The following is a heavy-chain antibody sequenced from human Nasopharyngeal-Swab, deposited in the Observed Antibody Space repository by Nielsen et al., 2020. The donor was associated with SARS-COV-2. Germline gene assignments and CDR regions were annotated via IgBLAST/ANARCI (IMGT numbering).Heavy chain of an antibody. CDR2: TWYRSKWHY. CDR1: GDSVSSNTAA. CDR3: ARGSQGTRWS. D-gene: IGHD2-15*01. V-gene: IGHV6-1*01. J-gene: IGHJ5*02. Sequence: LRLSCAISGDSVSSNTAAWSWIRQSTSRGLEWLGRTWYRSKWHYDYAESVKSRITINPDTTKNQFYLQLNSVTPEDTAVYYCARGSQGTRWSWGQGTLVTVSS.